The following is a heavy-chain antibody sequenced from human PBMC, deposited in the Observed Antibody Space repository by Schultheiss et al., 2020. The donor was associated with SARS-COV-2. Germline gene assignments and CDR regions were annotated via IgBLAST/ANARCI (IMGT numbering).Heavy chain of an antibody. CDR2: IYYSGST. D-gene: IGHD4-23*01. J-gene: IGHJ1*01. CDR3: ASNVRFGGTDYGGNSGWSEYFQH. V-gene: IGHV4-59*12. Sequence: SETLSLTCTVSGGSISSYYWSWIRQPPGKGLEWIGYIYYSGSTYYNPSLKSRVTISVDKSKNQFSLKLSSVTAADTAVYYCASNVRFGGTDYGGNSGWSEYFQHWGQGTLVTVSS. CDR1: GGSISSYY.